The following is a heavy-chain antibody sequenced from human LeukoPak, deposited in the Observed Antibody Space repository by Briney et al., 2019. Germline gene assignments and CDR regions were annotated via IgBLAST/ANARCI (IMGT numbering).Heavy chain of an antibody. CDR1: GFTFSSYS. J-gene: IGHJ4*02. V-gene: IGHV3-21*01. CDR3: ASTFVGVPAAIDY. Sequence: GGSLRLSCAASGFTFSSYSMNWVRQAPGEGLEWVSSISSSSSYIYYADSVKGRFTISRDNAKNSLYLQMNSLRAEDTAVYYCASTFVGVPAAIDYWGQGTLVTVSS. D-gene: IGHD2-2*01. CDR2: ISSSSSYI.